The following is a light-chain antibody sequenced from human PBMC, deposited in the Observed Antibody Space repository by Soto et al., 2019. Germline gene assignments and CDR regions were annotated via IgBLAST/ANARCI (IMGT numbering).Light chain of an antibody. CDR3: CSYAGSYTWV. CDR2: DVS. V-gene: IGLV2-11*01. CDR1: SSDVGGYNY. J-gene: IGLJ3*02. Sequence: HSVLTQPRSVSGSPGQSVTISCTGTSSDVGGYNYVSWYQQHPGKAPKLMIYDVSKRPSGVPDRFSGSKSGNTASLTISGLQAEDEADYYCCSYAGSYTWVFGGGTKLTVL.